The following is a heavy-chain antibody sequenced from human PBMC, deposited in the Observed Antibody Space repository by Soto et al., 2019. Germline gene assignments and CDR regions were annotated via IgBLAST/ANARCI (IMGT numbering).Heavy chain of an antibody. J-gene: IGHJ4*02. D-gene: IGHD3-10*01. CDR2: INAGNGNT. V-gene: IGHV1-3*01. Sequence: ASVKVSCKASGYTFTRYAMHWVRQAPGQRLEWMGWINAGNGNTKYSQKFQGRVTITRDTSARTAYMELSSLRSEDTAVYYCAAQGPPNYYGSGSYYNAFDYWGQGTLVTVSS. CDR1: GYTFTRYA. CDR3: AAQGPPNYYGSGSYYNAFDY.